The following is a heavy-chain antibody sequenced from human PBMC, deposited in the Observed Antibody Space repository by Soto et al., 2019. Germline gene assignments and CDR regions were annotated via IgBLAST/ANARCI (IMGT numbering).Heavy chain of an antibody. CDR1: GLTIDNAW. J-gene: IGHJ4*02. D-gene: IGHD6-25*01. Sequence: PGGSLRLSCATSGLTIDNAWVSWVRQAPGKGLEWVGRLKSETDGGTAEYAAPVKGRFTISRDASQSTLYLHMNSLSTDDTAVYYCITFGYNILERFDYWGQGNPVTVSS. CDR2: LKSETDGGTA. CDR3: ITFGYNILERFDY. V-gene: IGHV3-15*01.